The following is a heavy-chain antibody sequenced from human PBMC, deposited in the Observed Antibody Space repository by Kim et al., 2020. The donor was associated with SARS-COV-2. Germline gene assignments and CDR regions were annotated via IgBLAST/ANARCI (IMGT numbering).Heavy chain of an antibody. CDR2: INHSGST. CDR1: GGSFSGYY. J-gene: IGHJ4*02. Sequence: SETLSLTCAVYGGSFSGYYWSWIRQPPGKGLEWIGEINHSGSTNYNPSLKSRVTISVDTSKNQFSLKLSSVTAADTAVYYCARGYSYGLPIGYWGQGTLVTVSS. V-gene: IGHV4-34*01. CDR3: ARGYSYGLPIGY. D-gene: IGHD5-18*01.